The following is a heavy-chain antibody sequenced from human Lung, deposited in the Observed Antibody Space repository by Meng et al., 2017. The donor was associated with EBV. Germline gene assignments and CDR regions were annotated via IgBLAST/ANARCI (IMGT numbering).Heavy chain of an antibody. Sequence: GSGHGVCRPSQYLSRTRTVSGDSFSRGGYYWNWIRQHPGKDLEWIGYISYSGATHYNPSLKSRLTISVDTAKNQFSLSLSSVTAADTAVYYCARVVGDCASCYKGWFDPWGQGTLVTVS. V-gene: IGHV4-30-4*08. J-gene: IGHJ5*02. CDR1: GDSFSRGGYY. D-gene: IGHD2-2*02. CDR2: ISYSGAT. CDR3: ARVVGDCASCYKGWFDP.